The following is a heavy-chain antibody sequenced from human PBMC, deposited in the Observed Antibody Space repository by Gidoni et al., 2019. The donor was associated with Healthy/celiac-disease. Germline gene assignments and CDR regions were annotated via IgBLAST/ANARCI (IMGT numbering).Heavy chain of an antibody. Sequence: QVQLVQSGAAVQKPGSSVKVSCKASGGTFTSYAISWVRQAPGQGLEWMGGIIPIFGTANYAQKFQGRVTITADESTSTAYMELSSLRSEDTAVYYCARGGSQYSSSPRAYDYWGQGTLVTVSS. CDR1: GGTFTSYA. V-gene: IGHV1-69*01. J-gene: IGHJ4*02. CDR2: IIPIFGTA. D-gene: IGHD6-6*01. CDR3: ARGGSQYSSSPRAYDY.